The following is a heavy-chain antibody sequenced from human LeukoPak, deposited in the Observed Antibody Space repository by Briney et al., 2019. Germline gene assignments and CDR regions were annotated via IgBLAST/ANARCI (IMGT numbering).Heavy chain of an antibody. CDR1: GGSISSGGYY. D-gene: IGHD3-10*01. CDR2: IYYSGST. J-gene: IGHJ2*01. Sequence: SETLSLTCTVSGGSISSGGYYWSWIRQHPGKGLEWIGYIYYSGSTYYNPSLKSRVTISVDTSKNQFSLKLGSVTAADTAVYYCARDRFAWYFDLWGRGTLVTVSS. V-gene: IGHV4-31*03. CDR3: ARDRFAWYFDL.